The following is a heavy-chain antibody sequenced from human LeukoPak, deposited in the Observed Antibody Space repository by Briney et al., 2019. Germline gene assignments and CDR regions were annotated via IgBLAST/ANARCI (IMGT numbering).Heavy chain of an antibody. Sequence: SETLSLTCTVSGVSISSHYWSWIRQPPGKGLEWIGYIYYSGSTSYNPSLKSRVTISIDTSKNHFSLKLSSVTAADTAVYYCSSGYNYMDYWGQGTLVTVSS. CDR1: GVSISSHY. CDR2: IYYSGST. D-gene: IGHD5-24*01. V-gene: IGHV4-59*11. J-gene: IGHJ4*02. CDR3: SSGYNYMDY.